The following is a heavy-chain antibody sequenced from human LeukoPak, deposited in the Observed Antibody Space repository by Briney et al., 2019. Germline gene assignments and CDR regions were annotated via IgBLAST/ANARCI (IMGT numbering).Heavy chain of an antibody. CDR2: INHSGST. CDR3: ARFGDSSGGMEDFDY. D-gene: IGHD6-19*01. Sequence: SETLSLTCAVYGGSFSGYYWSWIRQPPGKGLEWIGEINHSGSTNYNPSLTSRVTISVDTSKNQFSLKLSSVTAADTAVYYCARFGDSSGGMEDFDYWGQGTLVTVSS. J-gene: IGHJ4*02. V-gene: IGHV4-34*01. CDR1: GGSFSGYY.